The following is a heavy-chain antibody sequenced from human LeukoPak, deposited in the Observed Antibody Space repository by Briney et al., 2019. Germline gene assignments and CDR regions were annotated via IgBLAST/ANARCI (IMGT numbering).Heavy chain of an antibody. V-gene: IGHV1-69*13. CDR3: AREDYGGKSESSWFDP. J-gene: IGHJ5*02. D-gene: IGHD4-23*01. CDR2: IIPIFGTA. Sequence: ASVKVSCKASGGTFSSYAISWVRQAPGQGLEWMGGIIPIFGTANYAQKFQGRVTITADESTSTAYMELSSLRSEDTAVYYCAREDYGGKSESSWFDPWGQGTLVTVSS. CDR1: GGTFSSYA.